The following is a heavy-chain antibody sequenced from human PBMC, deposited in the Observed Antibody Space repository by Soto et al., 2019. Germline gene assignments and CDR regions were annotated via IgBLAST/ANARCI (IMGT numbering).Heavy chain of an antibody. CDR3: ARHRIEVVWRRFEL. J-gene: IGHJ4*02. V-gene: IGHV4-39*01. Sequence: SETLSLPCTVSTDSSSFTNSYWGWIRQPPGKGLQWIGSSSYNGGTFYNPSLKGRVVISFDTSKKQSSLQATSVTAADTAVYFCARHRIEVVWRRFELWGQGSPVTVSS. D-gene: IGHD3-3*01. CDR2: SSYNGGT. CDR1: TDSSSFTNSY.